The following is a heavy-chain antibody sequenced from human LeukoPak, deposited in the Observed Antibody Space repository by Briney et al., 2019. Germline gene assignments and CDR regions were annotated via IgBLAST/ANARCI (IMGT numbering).Heavy chain of an antibody. CDR1: GGSISSYY. V-gene: IGHV4-59*01. Sequence: PSETLSLTCTVSGGSISSYYWSWIRQPPGKGLEWIGYIYYSGSTNYNPSLKSRVTISVDTSKNQFSLKLSSVTAADTAVYYCAGFRIAVDDAFDIWGQGTMVTVSS. CDR2: IYYSGST. J-gene: IGHJ3*02. CDR3: AGFRIAVDDAFDI. D-gene: IGHD6-19*01.